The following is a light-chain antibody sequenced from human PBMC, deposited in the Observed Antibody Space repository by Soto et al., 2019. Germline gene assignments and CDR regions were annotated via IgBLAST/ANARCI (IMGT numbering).Light chain of an antibody. CDR1: TIGSKN. Sequence: SYELTQPPSVSVAPGQTARITCGGNTIGSKNVNWYHQKTAQAPVLVVSDDSGRPSGIPERFSGSSSGDTATLTISRVEVGDEADNYCQVWDSGSDHWLFGGGTKLTVL. CDR2: DDS. V-gene: IGLV3-21*02. CDR3: QVWDSGSDHWL. J-gene: IGLJ3*02.